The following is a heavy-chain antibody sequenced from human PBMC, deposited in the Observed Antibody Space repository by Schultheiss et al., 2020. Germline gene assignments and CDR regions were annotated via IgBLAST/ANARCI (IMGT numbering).Heavy chain of an antibody. V-gene: IGHV4-59*01. D-gene: IGHD3-22*01. CDR2: IYYSGST. CDR1: GGSISSYY. CDR3: ARGYYDGATTFWFDP. Sequence: SETLSLTCTVSGGSISSYYWSWIRQPPGKGLEWIGYIYYSGSTNYNPSLKSRVTISVDTSKNQFSLKLSSVTAADTAVYYCARGYYDGATTFWFDPWGQGTLVTVSA. J-gene: IGHJ5*02.